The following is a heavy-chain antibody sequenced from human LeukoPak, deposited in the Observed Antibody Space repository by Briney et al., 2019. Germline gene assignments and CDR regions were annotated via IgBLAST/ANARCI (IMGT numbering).Heavy chain of an antibody. V-gene: IGHV3-23*01. CDR2: ISGSGGST. J-gene: IGHJ4*02. CDR3: AKDLRNDRTCLISPLWY. D-gene: IGHD1-1*01. CDR1: GFTFSSYA. Sequence: PGGSLRLSCAASGFTFSSYAMSWVRQAPGKGLEWVSAISGSGGSTYYADSVKGRFTISRDNSKNTLYLQMNSLRAEDTAVYYCAKDLRNDRTCLISPLWYWGQGTLVTVSS.